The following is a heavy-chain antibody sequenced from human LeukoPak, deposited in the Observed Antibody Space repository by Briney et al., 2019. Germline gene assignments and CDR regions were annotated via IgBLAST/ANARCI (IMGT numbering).Heavy chain of an antibody. Sequence: GGSLRLSCAASGFTFSGYSMNWVRQAPGKGLEWVSSITSDSNHRYYADSVKGRFTISRDNGENSLYLQMNSLRAEDTAVYYCARDQYNSNGFDIWGHGTMVTVSS. CDR1: GFTFSGYS. V-gene: IGHV3-21*01. CDR2: ITSDSNHR. J-gene: IGHJ3*02. D-gene: IGHD2/OR15-2a*01. CDR3: ARDQYNSNGFDI.